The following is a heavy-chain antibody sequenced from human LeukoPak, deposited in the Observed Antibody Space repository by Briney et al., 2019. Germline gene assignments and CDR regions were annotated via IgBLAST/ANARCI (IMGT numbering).Heavy chain of an antibody. V-gene: IGHV3-74*01. CDR2: INSDGSST. Sequence: GGSLRLSCAASGFTFSSYWMHWVRQAPGKGLVWVSRINSDGSSTSYADSVKGRFTISRDNAKNTLYLQMNSLRADDTAVYYCAKDRAAYYSDSSAYYPFDYWGQGTLVTVSS. CDR1: GFTFSSYW. D-gene: IGHD3-22*01. CDR3: AKDRAAYYSDSSAYYPFDY. J-gene: IGHJ4*02.